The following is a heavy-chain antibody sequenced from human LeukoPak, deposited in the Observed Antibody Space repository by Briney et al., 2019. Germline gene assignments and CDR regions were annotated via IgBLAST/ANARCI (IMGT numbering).Heavy chain of an antibody. V-gene: IGHV1-2*04. CDR3: ARVRYCGGDCSAYYFDY. Sequence: GYTFTGYYXXXVRQAPGQGLEXMGWINPNSGGTNYAQKFQGWVTMTRDTSISTAYMELSRLRSDDTAVYYCARVRYCGGDCSAYYFDYWGQGTLVTVSS. J-gene: IGHJ4*02. CDR2: INPNSGGT. CDR1: GYTFTGYY. D-gene: IGHD2-21*02.